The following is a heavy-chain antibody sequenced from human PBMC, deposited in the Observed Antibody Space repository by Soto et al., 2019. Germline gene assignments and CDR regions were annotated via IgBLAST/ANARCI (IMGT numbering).Heavy chain of an antibody. Sequence: ASVKVSCKVSGYTLTELSMHWVRQAPGKGLEWMGGFDPEDGETIYAQKFQGRVTMTEDTSTDTAYMELSSLRSEDTAVYYCATRYYYDSSGYPKFDPWGQGTLVTVSS. V-gene: IGHV1-24*01. CDR1: GYTLTELS. CDR2: FDPEDGET. D-gene: IGHD3-22*01. CDR3: ATRYYYDSSGYPKFDP. J-gene: IGHJ5*02.